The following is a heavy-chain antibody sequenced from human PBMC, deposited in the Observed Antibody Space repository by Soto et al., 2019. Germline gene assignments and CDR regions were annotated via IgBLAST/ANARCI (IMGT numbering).Heavy chain of an antibody. CDR2: MYYSGNS. D-gene: IGHD4-4*01. CDR1: GGSVSSRTFW. CDR3: ARDPRDDYNYGGSGIFDY. V-gene: IGHV4-39*02. Sequence: QLQLQESGPGLVKPSETLSLTCSVSGGSVSSRTFWWAWIRQPPGKGLEWIGDMYYSGNSYSSPSLNSLITLSVDTAKNQLYQKLNAVIAADTAVYYCARDPRDDYNYGGSGIFDYSGQGTLVTVSS. J-gene: IGHJ4*02.